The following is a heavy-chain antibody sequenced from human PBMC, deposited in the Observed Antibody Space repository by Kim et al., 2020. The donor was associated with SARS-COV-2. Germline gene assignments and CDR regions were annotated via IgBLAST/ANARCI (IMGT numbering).Heavy chain of an antibody. CDR3: AKVTERRFAYSGSSRGTFDP. D-gene: IGHD1-26*01. Sequence: GGSLRLSCAASGFTFSSYAMSWVRQAPGKGLEWVSAISGSGGSTYYADSVKGRFTISRDNSKNTLYLQMNSLRAEDTAVYYCAKVTERRFAYSGSSRGTFDPWGQGTLVTVSS. CDR2: ISGSGGST. CDR1: GFTFSSYA. V-gene: IGHV3-23*01. J-gene: IGHJ5*02.